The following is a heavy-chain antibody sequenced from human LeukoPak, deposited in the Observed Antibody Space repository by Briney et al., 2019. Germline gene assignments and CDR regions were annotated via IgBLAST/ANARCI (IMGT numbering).Heavy chain of an antibody. D-gene: IGHD4-17*01. CDR2: ISSSNSYI. CDR3: ARDPPMITVTTWGY. Sequence: GGSLRLSCAASGFTFSSYSMNWVRQAPGRGLEWVSSISSSNSYIYYADSVKGRFTISRDNAKNSLYLQMNSLRAEDTAVYYCARDPPMITVTTWGYWGQGTLVTVSS. J-gene: IGHJ4*02. V-gene: IGHV3-21*01. CDR1: GFTFSSYS.